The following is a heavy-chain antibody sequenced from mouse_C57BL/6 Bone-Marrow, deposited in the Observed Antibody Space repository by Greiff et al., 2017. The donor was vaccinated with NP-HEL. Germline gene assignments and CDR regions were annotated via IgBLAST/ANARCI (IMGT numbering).Heavy chain of an antibody. D-gene: IGHD2-3*01. Sequence: QVQLQQPGAELVMPGASVKLSCKASGYTFTSYWMHWVKQRPGQGLEWIGEIDPSDSYTNYNQKFKGKSTLTVDKSSSTAYMQLSSLTSEDSAVYYCARWLLRGGYWYFDVWGTGTTVTVSS. J-gene: IGHJ1*03. CDR3: ARWLLRGGYWYFDV. CDR1: GYTFTSYW. V-gene: IGHV1-69*01. CDR2: IDPSDSYT.